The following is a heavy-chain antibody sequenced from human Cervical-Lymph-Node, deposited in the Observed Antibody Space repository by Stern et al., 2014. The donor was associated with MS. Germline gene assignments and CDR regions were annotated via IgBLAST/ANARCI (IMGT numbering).Heavy chain of an antibody. Sequence: VQLVESGAEVKKPGASVKVSCKASGYGFTNYDVNWVRQATGQGFEWMGWINPNSGKTGYAQKFQGRVTMTRNTSTDTVYMELSTLRSDDTAVYYCARGKSSSWYTFFDHWGQGALVTVSS. CDR3: ARGKSSSWYTFFDH. CDR1: GYGFTNYD. V-gene: IGHV1-8*01. J-gene: IGHJ4*02. D-gene: IGHD6-13*01. CDR2: INPNSGKT.